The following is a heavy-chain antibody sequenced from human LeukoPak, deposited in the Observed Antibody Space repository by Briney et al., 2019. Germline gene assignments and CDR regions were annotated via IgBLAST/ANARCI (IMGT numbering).Heavy chain of an antibody. V-gene: IGHV3-33*01. CDR3: ARGARYFDWLTDV. CDR2: IWYDGSNK. CDR1: GFTFSSYG. J-gene: IGHJ6*03. Sequence: GGSLRLSCAASGFTFSSYGMHWVRQAPGKGLEWVAIIWYDGSNKYYADSVKGRFTISRDNSKNTLYLQMNSLRAEDTAVYYCARGARYFDWLTDVWGKGTTVT. D-gene: IGHD3-9*01.